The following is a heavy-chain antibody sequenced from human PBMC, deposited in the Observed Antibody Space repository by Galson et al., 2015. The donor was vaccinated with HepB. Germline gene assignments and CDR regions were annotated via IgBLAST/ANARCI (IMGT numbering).Heavy chain of an antibody. CDR2: IYYSGST. CDR3: ARLSAFWSGYNWFDP. CDR1: GGSISSYY. Sequence: QVQLQESGPGLVKPSETLSLTCTVHGGSISSYYWSWIRQPPGKGLEWIGYIYYSGSTNYNPSLKSRVTISVDTSKDQFSLKLSSVTAADSAVYYCARLSAFWSGYNWFDPLGQGTLVTVSS. V-gene: IGHV4-59*01. J-gene: IGHJ5*02. D-gene: IGHD3-3*01.